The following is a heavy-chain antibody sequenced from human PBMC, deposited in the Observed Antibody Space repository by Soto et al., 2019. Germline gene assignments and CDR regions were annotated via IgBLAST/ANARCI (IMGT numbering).Heavy chain of an antibody. Sequence: ASVKVSCKASGYTFTGYFIHWVRQAPGEGLEWVGYINPNSGVTKYAQRFQGRVTMTRDASIRTAYMDLNNLRSDDTAVYFCARGGGTILAPLPWGTGTLVTVSS. CDR2: INPNSGVT. V-gene: IGHV1-2*02. CDR3: ARGGGTILAPLP. J-gene: IGHJ5*02. CDR1: GYTFTGYF. D-gene: IGHD1-1*01.